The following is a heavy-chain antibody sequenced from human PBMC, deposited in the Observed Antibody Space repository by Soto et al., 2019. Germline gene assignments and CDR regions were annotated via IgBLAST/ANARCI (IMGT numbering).Heavy chain of an antibody. CDR3: ARGPSWLDF. V-gene: IGHV3-30*04. J-gene: IGHJ5*01. CDR1: GFTFGSYA. Sequence: GGSLRLSCAAPGFTFGSYAMHWVGQAPGKGLEWVAVISYDGSSKFYADPMKGRHTISRDNSKNTLYLQMNSLRAEDTAVYYCARGPSWLDFWGQRPLVTGSS. CDR2: ISYDGSSK.